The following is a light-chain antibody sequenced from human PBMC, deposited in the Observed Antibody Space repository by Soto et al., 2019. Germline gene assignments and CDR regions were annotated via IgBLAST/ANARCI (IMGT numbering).Light chain of an antibody. CDR2: EVS. CDR1: SSDVGGYNY. J-gene: IGLJ1*01. CDR3: SPYAGSNSYV. Sequence: QSALAQPPSASGSPGQSVPISCTGTSSDVGGYNYVSWYQQHPGKAPKLMIYEVSKRPSGVPDRFSGSKSGNTASLTVSGLQAEDEADYYCSPYAGSNSYVFGTGTKVTVL. V-gene: IGLV2-8*01.